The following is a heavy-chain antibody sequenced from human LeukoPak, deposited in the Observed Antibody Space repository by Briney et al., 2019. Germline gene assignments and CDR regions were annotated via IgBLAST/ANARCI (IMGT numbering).Heavy chain of an antibody. CDR1: GASISSGGFY. CDR3: ARALLDYYDSSGYPHFDY. J-gene: IGHJ4*02. CDR2: IYHTGGP. Sequence: SQTLSLTCNVSGASISSGGFYWSWIRQPPGMGLEWIGYIYHTGGPYSNPSLKSRVSISVDTSKNQFSLKLSSVTAADTAVYYCARALLDYYDSSGYPHFDYWGQGTLVTVSS. V-gene: IGHV4-30-2*05. D-gene: IGHD3-22*01.